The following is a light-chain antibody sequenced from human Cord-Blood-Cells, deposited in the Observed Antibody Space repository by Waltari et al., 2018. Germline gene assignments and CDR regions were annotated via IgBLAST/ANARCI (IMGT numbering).Light chain of an antibody. Sequence: DIVMTQSPDSLAVSLGERATINCKSSQSVLYSSNNKNYLAWYQLKPRNPPKLLTYLASNRESGVPDRFSGSGSGTDFTLTISSLQAEDVAVYYCQQYYSTPYTFGQGTKLEIK. CDR2: LAS. CDR3: QQYYSTPYT. CDR1: QSVLYSSNNKNY. V-gene: IGKV4-1*01. J-gene: IGKJ2*01.